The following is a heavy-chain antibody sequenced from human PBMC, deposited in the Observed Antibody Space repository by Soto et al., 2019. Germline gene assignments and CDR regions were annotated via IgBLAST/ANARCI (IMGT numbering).Heavy chain of an antibody. CDR3: AKTPAARITIFGVVYYFDY. J-gene: IGHJ4*02. CDR1: GFTFSSYA. V-gene: IGHV3-23*01. Sequence: EVQLLESGGGLEQPGGSLRLSCAASGFTFSSYAMSWVRQAPGKGLEWVSAISGSGGSTYYADSVKGRFTISRDNSKNTLYLQMNSLRAEDTSVYYCAKTPAARITIFGVVYYFDYWGQGTLVTVSS. CDR2: ISGSGGST. D-gene: IGHD3-3*01.